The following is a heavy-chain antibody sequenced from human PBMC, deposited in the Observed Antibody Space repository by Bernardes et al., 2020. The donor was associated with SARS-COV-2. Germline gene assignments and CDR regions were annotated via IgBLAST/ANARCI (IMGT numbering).Heavy chain of an antibody. V-gene: IGHV3-23*01. D-gene: IGHD3-10*01. J-gene: IGHJ6*02. Sequence: GGSLRLSCAASGFTFSSYAMSWVRQAPGKGLEWVSSISCSGGSTYYADSVKGRFTISRDNSKNTLYLQMNSLRAEDTAVYYCAKDSAYDCGSGSLYYYDYGMEVWGQGTTVTVSS. CDR3: AKDSAYDCGSGSLYYYDYGMEV. CDR2: ISCSGGST. CDR1: GFTFSSYA.